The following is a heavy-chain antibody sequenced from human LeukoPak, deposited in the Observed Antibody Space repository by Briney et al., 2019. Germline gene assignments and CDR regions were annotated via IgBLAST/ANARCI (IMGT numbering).Heavy chain of an antibody. CDR2: IKQDGSEK. D-gene: IGHD3-10*01. J-gene: IGHJ3*02. CDR1: GFTFSGYL. Sequence: PGRSLRLSCAASGFTFSGYLMSWVRQAPGKGLEWVVNIKQDGSEKYYVDSVKGRFTISRDNAKSSLFLQMNSLRAEDTAVYYCARDRYYYGSGFDAFDIWGQGTMVTVS. CDR3: ARDRYYYGSGFDAFDI. V-gene: IGHV3-7*01.